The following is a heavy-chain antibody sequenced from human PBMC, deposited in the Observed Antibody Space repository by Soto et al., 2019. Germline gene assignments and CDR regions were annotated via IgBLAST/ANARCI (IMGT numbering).Heavy chain of an antibody. CDR1: GYTFTSYD. CDR2: MNPNSGNT. Sequence: QVQLVQSGAEVKKPGASVKVSCKASGYTFTSYDINWVRQATGQGLEWMGWMNPNSGNTGSAQKFQGRVTVPRITSKGTAYMELGSLRSEDTAVYDCARGALGYSYAVYDYDYYGMDVWGQGTTVTVSS. D-gene: IGHD5-18*01. CDR3: ARGALGYSYAVYDYDYYGMDV. J-gene: IGHJ6*02. V-gene: IGHV1-8*01.